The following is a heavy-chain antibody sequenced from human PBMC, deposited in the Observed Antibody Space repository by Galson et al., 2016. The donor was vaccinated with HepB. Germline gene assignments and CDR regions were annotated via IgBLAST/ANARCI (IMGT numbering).Heavy chain of an antibody. CDR2: IFSGDAT. CDR1: GFSVGGEY. J-gene: IGHJ3*02. D-gene: IGHD3-22*01. Sequence: SLRLSCAASGFSVGGEYMSWARQAPGKGLEWVSAIFSGDATYYRDSVKGRFTISRDTSKNTLYLQMNNLRAEDTAIYYCEGYSDPFDIWGQGTMVTVSS. CDR3: EGYSDPFDI. V-gene: IGHV3-53*01.